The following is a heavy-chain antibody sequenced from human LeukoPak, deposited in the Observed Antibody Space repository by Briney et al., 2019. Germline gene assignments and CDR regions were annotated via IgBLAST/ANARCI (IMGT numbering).Heavy chain of an antibody. V-gene: IGHV3-23*01. J-gene: IGHJ4*02. CDR1: GFTFSSYG. Sequence: GGSLRLSCAASGFTFSSYGMSWVRQAPGKGLEWVSAISGSGGSTYYADSVKGRFTISRDNSKNPLYLQMNSLKAEDTAVYYCAKGSSAWNEVFHFDYWGQGTPVTVSS. CDR2: ISGSGGST. D-gene: IGHD6-19*01. CDR3: AKGSSAWNEVFHFDY.